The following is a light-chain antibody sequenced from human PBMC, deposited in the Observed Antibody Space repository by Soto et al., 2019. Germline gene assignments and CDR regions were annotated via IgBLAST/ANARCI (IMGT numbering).Light chain of an antibody. Sequence: QSVLTQPPSASGTPGQRVTISCSGSSSNIGSNVVNWYQQLPGTAPKLLIYSNNQRPSGVPDRFSGSKSGTSASLAITGLQAEDEAAYYCQSYDNALSAWVFGGGTQLTVL. CDR1: SSNIGSNV. CDR2: SNN. CDR3: QSYDNALSAWV. V-gene: IGLV1-44*01. J-gene: IGLJ3*02.